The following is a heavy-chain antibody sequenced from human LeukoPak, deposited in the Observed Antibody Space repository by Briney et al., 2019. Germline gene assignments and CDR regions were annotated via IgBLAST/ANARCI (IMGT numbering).Heavy chain of an antibody. J-gene: IGHJ3*02. V-gene: IGHV1-69*05. CDR3: ASPGYSTDDAFDI. CDR1: GGTFSSYA. Sequence: VASVKVSCKASGGTFSSYAISWVRQAPRQGLQWMGGIIPIFGTANYAQKFQGRVTITTDESTSTAYMELSSLRSEDTAVYYCASPGYSTDDAFDIWGQGTMVTVSS. D-gene: IGHD6-13*01. CDR2: IIPIFGTA.